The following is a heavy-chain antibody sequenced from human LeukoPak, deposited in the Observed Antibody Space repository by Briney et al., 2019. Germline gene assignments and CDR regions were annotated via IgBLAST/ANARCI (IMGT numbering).Heavy chain of an antibody. J-gene: IGHJ6*02. D-gene: IGHD6-19*01. Sequence: GGSLRLSCAASGFTFSSYDMHWVRQATGKGLEWVSAIGTAGDTYYPGSVKGRFTISRENAKNSLYLQMNSLRAGDTAVYYCARALRYSSLGMDVWGQGTTVTVSS. CDR2: IGTAGDT. V-gene: IGHV3-13*01. CDR3: ARALRYSSLGMDV. CDR1: GFTFSSYD.